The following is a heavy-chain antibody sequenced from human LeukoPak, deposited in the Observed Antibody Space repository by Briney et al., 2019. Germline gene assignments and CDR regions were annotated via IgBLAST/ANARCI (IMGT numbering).Heavy chain of an antibody. D-gene: IGHD1-14*01. CDR2: IYYSEST. J-gene: IGHJ4*02. Sequence: SETLSLTCTVSGDSISSDYWSWTRQPPGKGLEWIGYIYYSESTNYNPSLESRVTISVDTSKNQFSLKLSSVTAADTAVYYCARDGIDKVGFEYWGLGTLVTVSS. CDR1: GDSISSDY. V-gene: IGHV4-59*01. CDR3: ARDGIDKVGFEY.